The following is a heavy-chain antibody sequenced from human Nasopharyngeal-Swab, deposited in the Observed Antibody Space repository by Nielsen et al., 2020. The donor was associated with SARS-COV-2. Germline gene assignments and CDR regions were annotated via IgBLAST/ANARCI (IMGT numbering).Heavy chain of an antibody. D-gene: IGHD3-22*01. CDR3: ARDRRSGYHYEGKDTYYYYMDV. V-gene: IGHV1-46*01. J-gene: IGHJ6*03. Sequence: ASVKVSCKASGYTFTSYYMHWVRQAPGQGLEWMGIINPSGGSTSYAQKFQGRVTITRDTSASTAYMELSSLRSEDTAVYYCARDRRSGYHYEGKDTYYYYMDVWGKGTTVTVSS. CDR2: INPSGGST. CDR1: GYTFTSYY.